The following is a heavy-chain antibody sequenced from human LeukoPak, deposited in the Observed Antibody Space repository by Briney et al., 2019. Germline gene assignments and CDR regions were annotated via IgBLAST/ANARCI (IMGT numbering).Heavy chain of an antibody. V-gene: IGHV1-18*01. CDR2: ISAYNGNT. CDR1: GYTFTSYG. D-gene: IGHD3-10*01. J-gene: IGHJ3*02. Sequence: ASVKVSCKASGYTFTSYGISWVRQAPGQGLEWMGWISAYNGNTNYAQKLQGRVTMTTDTSTSTAYMELRSLRSDDTAVYYCARVLGSGSYPRNDAFDIWGQGTMVTVSS. CDR3: ARVLGSGSYPRNDAFDI.